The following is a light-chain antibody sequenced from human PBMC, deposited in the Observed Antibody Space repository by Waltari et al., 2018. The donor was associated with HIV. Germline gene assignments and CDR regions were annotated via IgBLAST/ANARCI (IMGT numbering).Light chain of an antibody. J-gene: IGLJ2*01. CDR2: RNN. CDR1: RSNIGSNF. CDR3: AVWDDSRTGHVV. Sequence: QSVLTQPPSASGTPGQRVTISCSGSRSNIGSNFVYWYQQLPGMAPKLLIYRNNQRPSGVPDRLSVSKSGTSASLAISGLRAEDGADYYWAVWDDSRTGHVVFGGGTKLTVL. V-gene: IGLV1-47*01.